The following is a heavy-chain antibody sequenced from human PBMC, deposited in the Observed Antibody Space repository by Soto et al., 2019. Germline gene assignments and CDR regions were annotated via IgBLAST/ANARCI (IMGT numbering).Heavy chain of an antibody. CDR2: IRGDGGQT. CDR1: GFTFTSYG. V-gene: IGHV3-23*01. D-gene: IGHD3-9*01. J-gene: IGHJ4*02. CDR3: SSDVGLDSHDFFAY. Sequence: GGSLILSCTASGFTFTSYGMGWVRQAPGKGLQWVSTIRGDGGQTHYTDSVKGRFSISRDNSKNTVYLQMDSLRAEDTAMYFCSSDVGLDSHDFFAYSGQGSPVTVSS.